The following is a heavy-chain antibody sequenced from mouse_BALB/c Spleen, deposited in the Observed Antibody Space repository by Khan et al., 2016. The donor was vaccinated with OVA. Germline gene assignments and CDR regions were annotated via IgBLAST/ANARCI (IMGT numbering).Heavy chain of an antibody. CDR3: ARQPYYHYNIMDY. CDR1: GFSLTNYG. CDR2: IWSDGRT. D-gene: IGHD2-10*01. J-gene: IGHJ4*01. Sequence: VQLVESGPGLVAPSQSLSITCTISGFSLTNYGVHWVRQPPGKGLEWLVVIWSDGRTTYYSDLKSRLTISKDNSKSQVFLKMISLQTDDTSMYFCARQPYYHYNIMDYWGQGTSVTVSS. V-gene: IGHV2-6-1*01.